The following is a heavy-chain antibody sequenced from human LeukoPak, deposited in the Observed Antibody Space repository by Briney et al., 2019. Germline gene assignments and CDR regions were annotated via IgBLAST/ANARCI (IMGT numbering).Heavy chain of an antibody. V-gene: IGHV4-39*07. D-gene: IGHD3-3*01. CDR3: ARGAHDFWSGSSFFWFDP. J-gene: IGHJ5*02. CDR2: INHSGST. Sequence: TSETLSLTCTVSGGSISSSSYYWSWIRQPPGKGLEWIGEINHSGSTNYNPSLKSRVTISVDTSKNQFSLKLSSVTAADTAVYYCARGAHDFWSGSSFFWFDPWGQGTLVTVSS. CDR1: GGSISSSSYY.